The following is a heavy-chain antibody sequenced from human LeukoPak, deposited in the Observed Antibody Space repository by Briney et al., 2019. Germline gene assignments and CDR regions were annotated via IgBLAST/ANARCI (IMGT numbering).Heavy chain of an antibody. CDR3: AIHTVTTYY. CDR2: ISGSGGST. V-gene: IGHV3-23*01. J-gene: IGHJ4*02. Sequence: QTWGSLRLSCAASGFTFSSYGMSWVGQAPGKGLEWVSAISGSGGSTYYADSVKGRFTISRDNSKNTLYLQMNSLRAEDTAVYYCAIHTVTTYYWGQGTLVTVSS. D-gene: IGHD4-17*01. CDR1: GFTFSSYG.